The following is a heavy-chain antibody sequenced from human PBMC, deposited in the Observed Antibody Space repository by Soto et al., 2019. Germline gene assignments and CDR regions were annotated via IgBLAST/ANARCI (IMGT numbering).Heavy chain of an antibody. CDR1: GYTFTSYA. CDR3: ARGFVGYFDWLLFTGPFDY. J-gene: IGHJ4*02. CDR2: INAGNGNT. D-gene: IGHD3-9*01. V-gene: IGHV1-3*01. Sequence: GASVKVSCKASGYTFTSYAMHWVRQAPGQRLEWMGWINAGNGNTKYSQKFQGRVTITRDTSASTAYMELSSLRSEDTAVYYCARGFVGYFDWLLFTGPFDYWGQGTLVTVSS.